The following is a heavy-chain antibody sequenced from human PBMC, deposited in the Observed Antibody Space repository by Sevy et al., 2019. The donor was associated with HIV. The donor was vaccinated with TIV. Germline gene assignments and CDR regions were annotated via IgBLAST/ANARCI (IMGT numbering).Heavy chain of an antibody. V-gene: IGHV3-7*01. D-gene: IGHD2-21*02. J-gene: IGHJ4*02. Sequence: GGSLRLSCAASAFTFSNYWMSWVRQAPGKGLEWEAKIKQDGSEKYYVDSVKGRFTISRDNAKNSLYLHMHSLRAEDTAVYYCARASYKFCGGDCYLDYWGQGTLVTVSS. CDR3: ARASYKFCGGDCYLDY. CDR2: IKQDGSEK. CDR1: AFTFSNYW.